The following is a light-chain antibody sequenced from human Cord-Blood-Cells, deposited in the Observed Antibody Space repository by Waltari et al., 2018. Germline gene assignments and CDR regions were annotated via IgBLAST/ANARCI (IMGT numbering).Light chain of an antibody. CDR1: QSVLYSTNNTNY. V-gene: IGKV4-1*01. CDR3: QQYYSTPRT. CDR2: WAS. J-gene: IGKJ1*01. Sequence: DIVMTQSPDSLAVSLGERATINCNSSQSVLYSTNNTNYLAWYQQKPGQPPKLLIYWASTRESGVPDRFSGSGSGTDFTLTISSLQAEDVAVYYCQQYYSTPRTFGQGTKVEIK.